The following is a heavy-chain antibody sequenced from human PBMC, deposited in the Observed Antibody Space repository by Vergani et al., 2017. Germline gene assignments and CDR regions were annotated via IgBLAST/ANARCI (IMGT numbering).Heavy chain of an antibody. D-gene: IGHD4-11*01. V-gene: IGHV4-34*01. Sequence: QVQLQQWGGGLLKPSETLSLTCVVNGGSFTSYHWTWIRQSPGEGLEWVGDIDQTGRPDYNPSLKSRLTMSVDKSRNQFPLTPNSGTATDTAIYFCARVNTETNGHLYYYYYMEVWGQGTAVTVS. CDR1: GGSFTSYH. J-gene: IGHJ6*03. CDR2: IDQTGRP. CDR3: ARVNTETNGHLYYYYYMEV.